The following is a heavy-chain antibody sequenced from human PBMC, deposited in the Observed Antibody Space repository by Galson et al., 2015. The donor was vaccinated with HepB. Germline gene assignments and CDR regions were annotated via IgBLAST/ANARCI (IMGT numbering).Heavy chain of an antibody. V-gene: IGHV4-59*08. CDR3: ARQYGISSWFDP. Sequence: QVQLQESGPGLVKPSETLSLTCTVSGGSISSYYWSWIRQPPGKGLECIGYIYNSGTANSTPPRKSGFPMSVAMPRTHFPLKRSPVTAADTAVYYCARQYGISSWFDPWGQGTLVTVSS. D-gene: IGHD3-3*02. CDR2: IYNSGTA. J-gene: IGHJ5*02. CDR1: GGSISSYY.